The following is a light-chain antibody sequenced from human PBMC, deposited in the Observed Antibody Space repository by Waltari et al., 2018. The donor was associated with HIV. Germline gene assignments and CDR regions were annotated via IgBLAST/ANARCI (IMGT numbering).Light chain of an antibody. CDR1: QRIKNS. CDR3: QQFGSSALT. V-gene: IGKV3-20*01. CDR2: DAS. Sequence: VLTQSPGTLSLSPGERVTLSCGASQRIKNSLAWHQQKPGQAPRLLIYDASSRATGTPDRFSGSGSGTDFTLSISRLEPEDFAVYYCQQFGSSALTFGGGTKVEIK. J-gene: IGKJ4*01.